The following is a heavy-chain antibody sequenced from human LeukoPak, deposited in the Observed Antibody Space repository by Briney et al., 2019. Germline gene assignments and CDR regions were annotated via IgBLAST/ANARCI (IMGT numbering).Heavy chain of an antibody. J-gene: IGHJ3*02. CDR1: GFTFSSYG. D-gene: IGHD1-1*01. CDR2: IWYDGSNK. V-gene: IGHV3-33*01. CDR3: ARQYLAGTSDAFDI. Sequence: PGGSLRLSCAASGFTFSSYGMHWVRQAPGKGLEWVAVIWYDGSNKYYADSVKGRFTISRDNSKNTLYLQMNSLRAEDTAVYYCARQYLAGTSDAFDIWGQGTMVTVSS.